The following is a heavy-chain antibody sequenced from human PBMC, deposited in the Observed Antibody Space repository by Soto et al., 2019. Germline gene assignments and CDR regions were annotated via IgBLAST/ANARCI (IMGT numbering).Heavy chain of an antibody. V-gene: IGHV4-31*03. D-gene: IGHD6-13*01. CDR3: ARAWTATAGWANWFDL. CDR1: GGSISGGGYY. CDR2: IYYSGTT. Sequence: QVQLQESGPGLVEPSQTLSLTCPVSGGSISGGGYYWSWIRQHPGKGLEWIGYIYYSGTTYYNPSRKCRLTISVDTSKTQFSLKLSSVTAADTAVYYCARAWTATAGWANWFDLWGQGTLVTVSS. J-gene: IGHJ5*02.